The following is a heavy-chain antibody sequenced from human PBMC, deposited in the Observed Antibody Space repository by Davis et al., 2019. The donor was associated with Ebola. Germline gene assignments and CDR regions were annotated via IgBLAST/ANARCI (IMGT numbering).Heavy chain of an antibody. D-gene: IGHD3-3*01. J-gene: IGHJ5*02. Sequence: SVPVSRMASVYTFNSYGISWVRQPPGQGLEWMGWISPYTGNTNYAQKLQGRVTMTTDTSTSTAYMELRSLRSDDTAVYYCARAPITIFGVLKGDWFDPWGQGSLVTVSS. V-gene: IGHV1-18*04. CDR3: ARAPITIFGVLKGDWFDP. CDR1: VYTFNSYG. CDR2: ISPYTGNT.